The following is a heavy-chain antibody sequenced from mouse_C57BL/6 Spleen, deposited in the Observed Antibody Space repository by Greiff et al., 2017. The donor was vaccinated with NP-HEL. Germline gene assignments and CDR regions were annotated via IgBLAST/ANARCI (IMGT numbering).Heavy chain of an antibody. CDR1: GYSITSGYY. CDR2: ISYDGSN. J-gene: IGHJ3*01. Sequence: EVQLVESGPGLVKPSQSLSLTCSVTGYSITSGYYWNWIRQFPGNKLEWMGYISYDGSNNYNPSLKNRISITRDTSKNQFFLKLNSVTTEDTATYYCAWGNPWFAYWGQGTLVTVSA. D-gene: IGHD2-1*01. V-gene: IGHV3-6*01. CDR3: AWGNPWFAY.